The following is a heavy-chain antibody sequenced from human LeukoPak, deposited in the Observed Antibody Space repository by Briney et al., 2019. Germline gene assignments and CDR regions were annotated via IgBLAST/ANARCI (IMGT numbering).Heavy chain of an antibody. CDR1: GGSISTSY. CDR3: ARDRIAAAATEY. D-gene: IGHD6-13*01. CDR2: IYSTGST. J-gene: IGHJ4*02. V-gene: IGHV4-4*07. Sequence: SETLSLTCTVSGGSISTSYWSWIRQPAGKGLEWIGRIYSTGSTDYNPSLKSRVTMSADTSKNQLSLKPSSMTAADTAVYYCARDRIAAAATEYWGQGTLVTVSS.